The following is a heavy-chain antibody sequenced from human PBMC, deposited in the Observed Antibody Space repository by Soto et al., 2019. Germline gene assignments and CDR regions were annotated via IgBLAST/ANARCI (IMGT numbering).Heavy chain of an antibody. CDR1: GGSISSYY. CDR3: ARSDGWKPVGDYYYGTEV. V-gene: IGHV4-59*01. Sequence: SETLSLTCTVSGGSISSYYWSCIRQPPGKGLEWIGYIYYSGSTNYNPSLKSRVTISVDTSKNQFSLKLGSVTAADTAVYYCARSDGWKPVGDYYYGTEVWAQGTTVTVSS. J-gene: IGHJ6*02. D-gene: IGHD3-10*01. CDR2: IYYSGST.